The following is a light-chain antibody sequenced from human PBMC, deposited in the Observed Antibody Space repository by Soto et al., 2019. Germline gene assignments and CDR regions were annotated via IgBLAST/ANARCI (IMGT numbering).Light chain of an antibody. CDR1: QTISSNH. CDR3: QQFVGWT. Sequence: EIVLTQSPGTLSVSPGERATLSCRASQTISSNHLAWYQQKPGQAPSLLIYGTSSRATSIPDRFSGSGSGTDFTLTISRLEPEDSAIYYCQQFVGWTFGQGTKVEI. CDR2: GTS. J-gene: IGKJ1*01. V-gene: IGKV3-20*01.